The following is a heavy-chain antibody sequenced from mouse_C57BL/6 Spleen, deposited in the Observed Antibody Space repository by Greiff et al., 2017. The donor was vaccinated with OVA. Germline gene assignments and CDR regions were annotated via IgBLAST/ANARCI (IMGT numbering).Heavy chain of an antibody. D-gene: IGHD1-1*01. CDR2: ISDGGSYT. V-gene: IGHV5-4*03. Sequence: DVMLVESGGGLVKPGGSLKLSCAASGFTFSSYAMSWVRQTPEKRLEWVATISDGGSYTYYPDNVKGRFTISRDNAKNNLYLQMSHLKSEDTAMYYCARSSYSAMDYWGQGTSVTVSS. CDR1: GFTFSSYA. CDR3: ARSSYSAMDY. J-gene: IGHJ4*01.